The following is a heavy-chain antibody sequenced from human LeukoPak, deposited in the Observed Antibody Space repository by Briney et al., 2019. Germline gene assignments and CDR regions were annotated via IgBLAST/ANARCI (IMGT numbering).Heavy chain of an antibody. Sequence: PSETLSLTCTVSGGSISSSSYYWGWIRQPPGKGLEWIGSIYYSGRTYYNPSLKSRVTISVDTSKNQFSLKLSSVTAADTAVYYCARQAYTDFWNAFPFDPWGQGTLVTVSS. CDR2: IYYSGRT. D-gene: IGHD3-3*01. V-gene: IGHV4-39*01. CDR3: ARQAYTDFWNAFPFDP. CDR1: GGSISSSSYY. J-gene: IGHJ5*02.